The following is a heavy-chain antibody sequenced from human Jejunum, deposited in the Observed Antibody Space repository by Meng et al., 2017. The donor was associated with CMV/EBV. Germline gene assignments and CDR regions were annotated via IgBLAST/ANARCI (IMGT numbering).Heavy chain of an antibody. J-gene: IGHJ4*02. CDR2: IRFDGNDK. CDR3: AKDFYSDFLGEVFDY. CDR1: FIVSTYS. V-gene: IGHV3-30*02. Sequence: FIVSTYSMHWVRQTPVKGLEWVAFIRFDGNDKRYVDSVKGRFTISRDNSKDTVYLEMNSLRLEDTAVYYCAKDFYSDFLGEVFDYWGQGTLVTVSS. D-gene: IGHD2-15*01.